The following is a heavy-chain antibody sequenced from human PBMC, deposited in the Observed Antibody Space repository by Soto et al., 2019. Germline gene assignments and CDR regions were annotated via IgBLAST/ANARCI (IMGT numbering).Heavy chain of an antibody. J-gene: IGHJ4*02. CDR2: ISYDGSNK. D-gene: IGHD3-22*01. V-gene: IGHV3-30*18. CDR1: GFTFSSYG. CDR3: AKDRDERDSSGVDY. Sequence: GGSLRFSCAASGFTFSSYGMHWVRQAPGKGLEWVAVISYDGSNKYYADSVKGRFTISRDNSKNTLYLQMNSLRAEDTAVYYCAKDRDERDSSGVDYWGQGTMVTVSS.